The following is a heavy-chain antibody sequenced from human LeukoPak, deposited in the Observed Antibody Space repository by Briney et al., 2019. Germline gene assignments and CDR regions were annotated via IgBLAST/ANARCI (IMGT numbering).Heavy chain of an antibody. J-gene: IGHJ4*02. V-gene: IGHV4-4*09. CDR3: ARHDGYSNPR. CDR1: GGSISDYF. CDR2: IYTSGST. D-gene: IGHD4-11*01. Sequence: KHLETLSLTCSVSGGSISDYFWGWIRQPPGKGLEWIGYIYTSGSTNYNPSLKSRVTISVDTSKNQFSLKLSSVTAADTAVYYCARHDGYSNPRWGQGTLVTVSS.